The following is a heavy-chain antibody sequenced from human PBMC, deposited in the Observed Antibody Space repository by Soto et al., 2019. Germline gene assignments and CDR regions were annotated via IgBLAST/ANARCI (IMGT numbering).Heavy chain of an antibody. D-gene: IGHD2-2*01. CDR1: GVSISSYY. Sequence: PSETLSLTCTVSGVSISSYYWSWIRQPPGKGLESIGYIYYTGRTKYNPSPQSQVTISGDTTRNRCSRSLTSMTAAXTAGHYCERGDVVVQAAWLDLLCQRSVVTLSS. J-gene: IGHJ5*02. CDR2: IYYTGRT. CDR3: ERGDVVVQAAWLDL. V-gene: IGHV4-59*01.